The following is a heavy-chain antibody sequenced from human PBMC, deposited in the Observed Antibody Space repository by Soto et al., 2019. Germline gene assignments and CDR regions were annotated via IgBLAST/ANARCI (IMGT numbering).Heavy chain of an antibody. Sequence: GVSLRLSCAASGFTFSTFDMTWVRQAPGKGLEWVSLIRGVAGSTHYPDSVKGRFTISKDNSNNMLYLEMNSLRADDTAVYFCVKGAWLDYWGQGNMVTVSA. V-gene: IGHV3-23*01. CDR2: IRGVAGST. CDR1: GFTFSTFD. CDR3: VKGAWLDY. J-gene: IGHJ4*02.